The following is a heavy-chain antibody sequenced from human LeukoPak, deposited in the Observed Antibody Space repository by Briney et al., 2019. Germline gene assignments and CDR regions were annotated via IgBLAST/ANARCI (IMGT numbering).Heavy chain of an antibody. CDR3: ARGYSSGYFVFDY. D-gene: IGHD3-22*01. Sequence: PGGSLRLSCAASGFTFSSYAMSWVRQAPGKRLEWVSAISGSGGSTYYADSVKGRFTISRDNSKNTLYLQMNSLRAEDAAVYYCARGYSSGYFVFDYWGQGALVTVSS. V-gene: IGHV3-23*01. J-gene: IGHJ4*02. CDR1: GFTFSSYA. CDR2: ISGSGGST.